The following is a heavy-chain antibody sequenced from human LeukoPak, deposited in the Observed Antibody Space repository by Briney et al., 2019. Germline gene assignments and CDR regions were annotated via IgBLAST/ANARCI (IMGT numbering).Heavy chain of an antibody. D-gene: IGHD2-2*02. CDR2: IKQDGSEK. CDR3: ARDALPRYCSSTSCYTY. J-gene: IGHJ4*02. CDR1: GFTFSSYW. V-gene: IGHV3-7*01. Sequence: GGSLRLSCAASGFTFSSYWMSWVRQAPGKGLEWVANIKQDGSEKYYVDSVKGRFTISRDNAKNSLYLQMNSLRAEDTAVYYCARDALPRYCSSTSCYTYWGQGTLVTVSS.